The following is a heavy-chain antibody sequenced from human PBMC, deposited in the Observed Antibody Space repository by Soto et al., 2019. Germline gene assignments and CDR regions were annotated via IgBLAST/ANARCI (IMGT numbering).Heavy chain of an antibody. J-gene: IGHJ4*02. V-gene: IGHV3-21*01. CDR2: ISSASSET. CDR3: ARVAY. CDR1: VFTFSRVS. Sequence: VGSLRLSCESSVFTFSRVSMNWVRHVPGKGLEWVASISSASSETWYADSVKGRFIISRDNAQNSLFLQMNTLRPEDSAIYYCARVAYWGPGTQVIVSS.